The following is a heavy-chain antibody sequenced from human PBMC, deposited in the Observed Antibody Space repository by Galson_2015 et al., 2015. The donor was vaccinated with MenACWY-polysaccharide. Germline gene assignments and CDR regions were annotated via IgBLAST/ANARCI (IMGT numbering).Heavy chain of an antibody. CDR1: GDSISSGAYY. CDR2: IFHSGSN. V-gene: IGHV4-31*03. CDR3: AGIPSTMTSYGWFGP. D-gene: IGHD4-17*01. J-gene: IGHJ5*02. Sequence: TLSLTCPVSGDSISSGAYYWSWIRQYHGKGLEWIGYIFHSGSNKNNPTLKSRVTILADTSKSQFSLKLTTVTAADTAVYYCAGIPSTMTSYGWFGPWGQGTLVTVSS.